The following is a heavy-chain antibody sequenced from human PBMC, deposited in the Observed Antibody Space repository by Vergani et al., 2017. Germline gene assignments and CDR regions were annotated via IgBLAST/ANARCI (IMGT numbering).Heavy chain of an antibody. J-gene: IGHJ4*02. CDR1: GGSVSSGSYY. V-gene: IGHV4-61*10. CDR2: IYYSGST. D-gene: IGHD2-2*03. Sequence: QVQLQESGPGLVKPSETLSLTCTVSGGSVSSGSYYWSWIRQPAGKGLEWIGYIYYSGSTNYNPSLKSRVTISVDTSKNQFSLKLSSVTAADTAVYYCARTLWIGYYFDYWGQGTLVTVSS. CDR3: ARTLWIGYYFDY.